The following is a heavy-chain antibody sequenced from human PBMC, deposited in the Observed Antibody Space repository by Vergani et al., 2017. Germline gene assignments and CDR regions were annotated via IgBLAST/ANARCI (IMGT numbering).Heavy chain of an antibody. Sequence: QVQLVQSGAEVKKPGASVKVSCKASGYTFTSYGISWVRQAPGQGLEWMGWISAYNGNTNYAQKLQGRVTMTTDTSTSTAYMELRRLRSDDTAVYYCARGGRLDSVVVPAAILDYWSEGTLVTVSS. V-gene: IGHV1-18*01. CDR2: ISAYNGNT. CDR3: ARGGRLDSVVVPAAILDY. J-gene: IGHJ4*02. D-gene: IGHD2-2*03. CDR1: GYTFTSYG.